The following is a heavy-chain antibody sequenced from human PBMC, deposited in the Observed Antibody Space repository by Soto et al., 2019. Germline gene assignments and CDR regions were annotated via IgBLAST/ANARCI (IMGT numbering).Heavy chain of an antibody. CDR1: GGSISSSNW. CDR3: ARGGYYGSGSSILHFDY. J-gene: IGHJ4*02. D-gene: IGHD3-10*01. CDR2: IYHSGST. Sequence: SETLSLTCAVSGGSISSSNWWSWVRQPPGKGLEWIGEIYHSGSTYYNPSLKSRVTISVDTSKNQFSLKLSSVTAADTAVYYCARGGYYGSGSSILHFDYWGQGTLVTSPQ. V-gene: IGHV4-4*02.